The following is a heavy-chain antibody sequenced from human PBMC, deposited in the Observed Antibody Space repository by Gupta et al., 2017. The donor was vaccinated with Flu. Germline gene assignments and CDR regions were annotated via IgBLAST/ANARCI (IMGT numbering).Heavy chain of an antibody. J-gene: IGHJ3*02. V-gene: IGHV1-18*01. Sequence: QVQLVQSGAEVKKPGASVQVSCKASGYTFNYYGISWVRQAPGQGLEWMGWISTYNGRTNYAQKFQGRVTMTTDTSASTAYMDLRSLRSDDTAVYYCARDLYETSSYWDDAFDIWGQGTVVTVTS. CDR1: GYTFNYYG. D-gene: IGHD3-22*01. CDR2: ISTYNGRT. CDR3: ARDLYETSSYWDDAFDI.